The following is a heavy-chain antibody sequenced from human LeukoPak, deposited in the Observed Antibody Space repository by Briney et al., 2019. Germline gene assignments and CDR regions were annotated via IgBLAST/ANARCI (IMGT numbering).Heavy chain of an antibody. CDR1: GYTFTIYG. J-gene: IGHJ6*03. V-gene: IGHV1-18*01. D-gene: IGHD2-2*02. CDR3: ARSNIGVPAAILNYYYYYMDV. CDR2: ISAYNGNT. Sequence: ASVNVSFKASGYTFTIYGISWVRQAPGQGREWMGWISAYNGNTNYTQKLQGRVTMTTDTSTSTAYMELRSLRSDDTAVYYCARSNIGVPAAILNYYYYYMDVWGKGTTVTVSS.